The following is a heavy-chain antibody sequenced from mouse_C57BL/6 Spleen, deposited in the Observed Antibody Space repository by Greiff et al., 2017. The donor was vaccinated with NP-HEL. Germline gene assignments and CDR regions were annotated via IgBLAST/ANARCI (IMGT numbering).Heavy chain of an antibody. J-gene: IGHJ2*01. D-gene: IGHD1-1*01. CDR1: GYTFTSYW. V-gene: IGHV1-50*01. Sequence: VKLQQPGAELVKPGASVKLSCKASGYTFTSYWMQWVKQRPGQGLEWIGEIDPSDSYTNYNQKFKGKATLTVDTSSSTAYMQLSSLTSEDSAVYYCARGGYYGNVYWGQGTTLTVSS. CDR2: IDPSDSYT. CDR3: ARGGYYGNVY.